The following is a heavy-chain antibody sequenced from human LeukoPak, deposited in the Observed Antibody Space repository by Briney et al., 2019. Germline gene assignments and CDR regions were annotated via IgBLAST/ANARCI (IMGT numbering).Heavy chain of an antibody. CDR3: ASPVDIVATYAFDA. Sequence: SVKVSCKASGGTFSGYTISWVRQAPGQGLDWMGRIIPILGIANYAQKFQGRVTITADKSTSTAYMELSSLRSEDTAVYYCASPVDIVATYAFDAWGQGTMVTVSS. V-gene: IGHV1-69*02. D-gene: IGHD5-12*01. J-gene: IGHJ3*01. CDR2: IIPILGIA. CDR1: GGTFSGYT.